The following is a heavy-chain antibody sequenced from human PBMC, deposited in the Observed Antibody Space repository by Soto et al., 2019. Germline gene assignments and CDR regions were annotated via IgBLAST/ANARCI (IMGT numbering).Heavy chain of an antibody. CDR2: IKSKTDGGAT. CDR3: TTDWPDGDVGY. Sequence: GGSLRLSCASSGFTFSNAWMSWVRQAPGKGLEWVGRIKSKTDGGATDYAAPVKGRFTISRDDSKNTLYLQMNSLKTEDTAVYYCTTDWPDGDVGYWGQGTLVTVSS. CDR1: GFTFSNAW. J-gene: IGHJ4*02. V-gene: IGHV3-15*01. D-gene: IGHD4-17*01.